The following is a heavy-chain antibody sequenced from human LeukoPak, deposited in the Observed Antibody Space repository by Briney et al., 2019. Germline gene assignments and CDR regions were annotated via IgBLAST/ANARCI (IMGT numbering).Heavy chain of an antibody. Sequence: PGGSLRLSCAASGFTFSEYSMHWVRHAPGKGMEYVSSISTNGHTTHYADSVKGRFTISRDDPKSTLDLQMGSLRPEDMAVYYCARGFRFYGSGVDYWGQGTLVTV. CDR1: GFTFSEYS. D-gene: IGHD3-10*01. V-gene: IGHV3-64*02. J-gene: IGHJ4*02. CDR2: ISTNGHTT. CDR3: ARGFRFYGSGVDY.